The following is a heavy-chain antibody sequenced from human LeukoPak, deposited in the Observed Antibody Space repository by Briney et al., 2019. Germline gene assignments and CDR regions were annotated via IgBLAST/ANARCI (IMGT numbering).Heavy chain of an antibody. J-gene: IGHJ3*02. CDR3: ARRNDFGI. Sequence: PPETLSLTCTVSGGSISGDHWNWIRQPPGKGLEWIGYIYYSGNTNYNPSLKSRVTISVDTSKNQFSLKLNSVTAADTAVYYCARRNDFGIWGQGTMVTVSS. CDR2: IYYSGNT. CDR1: GGSISGDH. V-gene: IGHV4-59*08.